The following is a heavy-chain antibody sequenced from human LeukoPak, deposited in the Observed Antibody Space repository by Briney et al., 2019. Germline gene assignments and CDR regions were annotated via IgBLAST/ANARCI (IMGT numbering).Heavy chain of an antibody. CDR2: IYYSGST. J-gene: IGHJ4*02. D-gene: IGHD4-17*01. Sequence: SETLSLTCTVSGGSISSYYWSWIRQPPGKGLEWIGYIYYSGSTNYNPSLKSRVTISVDTSKNQFSLKLSSVTAADTAVYYCASSYGDAYFDYWGQGPWSPSPQ. V-gene: IGHV4-59*01. CDR3: ASSYGDAYFDY. CDR1: GGSISSYY.